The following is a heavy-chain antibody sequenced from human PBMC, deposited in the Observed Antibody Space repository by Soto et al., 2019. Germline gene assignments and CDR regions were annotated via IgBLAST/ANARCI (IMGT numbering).Heavy chain of an antibody. CDR2: IYYSGST. CDR1: GGSISGSSYY. CDR3: DSRLVTIFGVVTRDDAFDI. V-gene: IGHV4-39*01. J-gene: IGHJ3*02. D-gene: IGHD3-3*01. Sequence: SETLSLSCTVSGGSISGSSYYWGWIRQPPGKGLEWIGSIYYSGSTYYNPSLKSRVTISVDTSKNQFSLKLSSVTAADTAVYYCDSRLVTIFGVVTRDDAFDIWGQGTMVT.